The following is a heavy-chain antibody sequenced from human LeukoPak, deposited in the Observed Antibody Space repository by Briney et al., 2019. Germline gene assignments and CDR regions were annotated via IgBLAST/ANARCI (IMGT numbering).Heavy chain of an antibody. V-gene: IGHV3-11*03. CDR3: ARTVGRGPGGHFDY. CDR2: ISDSGCYT. D-gene: IGHD4-23*01. Sequence: GGPLTPSCAASGFSYRDYYMSWIRQAPGKGLEWVPYISDSGCYTNYADSVRGRFTISRDKAKKSLFLQMIDLTPEDAAVYYCARTVGRGPGGHFDYWGQGALVTVSS. J-gene: IGHJ4*02. CDR1: GFSYRDYY.